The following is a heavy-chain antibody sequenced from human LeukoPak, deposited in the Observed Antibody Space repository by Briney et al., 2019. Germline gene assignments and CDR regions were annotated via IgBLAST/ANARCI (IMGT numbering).Heavy chain of an antibody. J-gene: IGHJ4*02. CDR2: IGKTSRDM. D-gene: IGHD1-14*01. Sequence: GGTLRLSCAASGFSFSTSTMNWVRQAPGKGLEWISSIGKTSRDMYYADSVRGRFTISRDNAKNSLFLLMNSLRVEHTSVYYCVRGDNRDYWGQETLVTVSS. CDR3: VRGDNRDY. CDR1: GFSFSTST. V-gene: IGHV3-21*01.